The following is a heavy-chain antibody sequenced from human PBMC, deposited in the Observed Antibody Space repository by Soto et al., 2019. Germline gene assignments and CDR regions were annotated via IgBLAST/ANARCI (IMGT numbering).Heavy chain of an antibody. CDR1: GGSISSGDYY. CDR2: IYYSGST. CDR3: ARRYGGNFDY. J-gene: IGHJ4*02. Sequence: SETRSLTCTVSGGSISSGDYYWSWIRQPPGKGPEWIGYIYYSGSTYYNPSLKSRVTISVDTSKNQFSLKLSSVTAADTAVYYCARRYGGNFDYWGQGTLVTVSS. D-gene: IGHD1-26*01. V-gene: IGHV4-30-4*02.